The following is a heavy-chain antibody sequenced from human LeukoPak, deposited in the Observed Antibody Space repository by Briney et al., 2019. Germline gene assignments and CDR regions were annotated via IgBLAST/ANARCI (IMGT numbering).Heavy chain of an antibody. CDR3: TTMKDSSSSPSDY. CDR1: GFTFSGSA. Sequence: PGGSLRLSCASPGFTFSGSAMHWLRKASGKGLECFGRIRSTANSYATAYAASVTGRFTISRDDSKNTAYLQMNSLKTEDTAVYYCTTMKDSSSSPSDYWGQGTLVTVSS. V-gene: IGHV3-73*01. CDR2: IRSTANSYAT. J-gene: IGHJ4*02. D-gene: IGHD6-6*01.